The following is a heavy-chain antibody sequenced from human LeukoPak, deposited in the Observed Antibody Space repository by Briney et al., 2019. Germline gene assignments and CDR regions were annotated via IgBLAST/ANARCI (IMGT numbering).Heavy chain of an antibody. V-gene: IGHV3-15*01. CDR2: IKSKTDGGTT. D-gene: IGHD2-15*01. CDR1: GFTFSNAW. Sequence: GGSLRLSCAASGFTFSNAWMSWVRQAPGKGLEWVGRIKSKTDGGTTDYAAPVKGRFTISRDDSKNTLYLQMNSLKTEDIAVYYCTTESPYCSGGSCYSWDYWGQGTLVTVSS. J-gene: IGHJ4*02. CDR3: TTESPYCSGGSCYSWDY.